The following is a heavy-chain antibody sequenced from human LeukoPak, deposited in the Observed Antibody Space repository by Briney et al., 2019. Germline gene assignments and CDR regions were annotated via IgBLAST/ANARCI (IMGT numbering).Heavy chain of an antibody. CDR1: GGSISSYY. CDR2: VYYSGST. J-gene: IGHJ5*02. Sequence: PSETLSLTCTVSGGSISSYYWSWIRQPPGKGLEWIGYVYYSGSTTYNPSLKSRVTISVDTSNNQFSLKLSSVTAADTAVYYCARAPYTSGFYFFDPWGQGTLVTVSS. D-gene: IGHD3-22*01. CDR3: ARAPYTSGFYFFDP. V-gene: IGHV4-59*13.